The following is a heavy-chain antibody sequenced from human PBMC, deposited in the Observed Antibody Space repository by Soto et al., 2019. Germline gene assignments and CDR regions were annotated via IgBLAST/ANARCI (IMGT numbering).Heavy chain of an antibody. CDR1: GFTFDDYT. D-gene: IGHD6-13*01. J-gene: IGHJ6*02. V-gene: IGHV3-43*01. Sequence: PGGSLRLSCAASGFTFDDYTIHWVRQAPGKGLEWVSLISWDGGSTYYADSVKGRFTISRDNSKNSLYLQMNSLRTEDTALYYCAKDVSDISSWYFYYGMAVWGQGTTVTVSS. CDR3: AKDVSDISSWYFYYGMAV. CDR2: ISWDGGST.